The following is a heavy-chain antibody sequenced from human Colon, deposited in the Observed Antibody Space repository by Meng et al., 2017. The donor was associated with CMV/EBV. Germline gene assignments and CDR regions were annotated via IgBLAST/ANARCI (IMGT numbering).Heavy chain of an antibody. CDR3: ARAYDE. V-gene: IGHV3-74*03. J-gene: IGHJ4*02. CDR1: GFTFSSYW. Sequence: SLRLSCKASGFTFSSYWMHWVRQAPGKGLVWVSGINRDATTTMYADSVKGRFTISRDNAKNTLYLQMNGLRAEDTAVYYCARAYDEWGRGTLVTVSS. CDR2: INRDATTT.